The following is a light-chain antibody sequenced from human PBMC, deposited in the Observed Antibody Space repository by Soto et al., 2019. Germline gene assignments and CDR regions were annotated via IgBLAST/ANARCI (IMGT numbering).Light chain of an antibody. V-gene: IGKV1-5*01. CDR1: QTISSW. CDR3: QQFDNSPST. J-gene: IGKJ1*01. Sequence: DIQMTQSPSTLSGSVGDRVTITCRASQTISSWLAWYQQKPGTAPKLLIYDASILQSGVPSRFSGSGSGTEFTLTVSSLQPDDFATYYCQQFDNSPSTFGQGTKVDIK. CDR2: DAS.